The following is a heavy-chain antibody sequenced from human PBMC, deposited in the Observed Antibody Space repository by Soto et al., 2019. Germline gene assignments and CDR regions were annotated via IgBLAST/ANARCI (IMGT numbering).Heavy chain of an antibody. J-gene: IGHJ3*02. CDR3: ARDHITMIVVVNGAFDI. CDR2: ISYDGSNK. Sequence: PGGSLRLSCAASGFTFSSYAMHWVRQAPGKRLEWVAVISYDGSNKYYADSVKGRFTISRDNSKNTLYLQMNSLRAEDTAVYYCARDHITMIVVVNGAFDIWGQGTMVTVSS. D-gene: IGHD3-22*01. V-gene: IGHV3-30-3*01. CDR1: GFTFSSYA.